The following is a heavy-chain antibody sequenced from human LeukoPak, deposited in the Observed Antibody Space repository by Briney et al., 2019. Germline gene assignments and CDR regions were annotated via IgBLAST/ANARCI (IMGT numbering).Heavy chain of an antibody. CDR3: ARDPDLYSSSPKYDY. Sequence: PRRSLRLSCAASGFTFSSYAMHWVRQPPGKGLEWDAVIPYDGSHKYDADSVKGRFTISRDNSKNTLYLQMNRLRADDTAVYYCARDPDLYSSSPKYDYWGQGTLVSV. CDR2: IPYDGSHK. D-gene: IGHD6-6*01. J-gene: IGHJ4*02. V-gene: IGHV3-30*04. CDR1: GFTFSSYA.